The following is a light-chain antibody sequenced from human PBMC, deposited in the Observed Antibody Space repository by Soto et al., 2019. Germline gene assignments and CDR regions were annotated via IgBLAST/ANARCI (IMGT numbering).Light chain of an antibody. CDR1: SGSIASNH. V-gene: IGLV6-57*04. CDR3: QSYDSTHVV. CDR2: VDN. Sequence: NFLLTQPHSVSESPGRTVTISSTRSSGSIASNHVQWYQQRPGSAPTTVIYVDNQRPSGAPDRFSGSIDSSSNSASLTLSGLKTEDEADYYGQSYDSTHVVFGGGTKLTVL. J-gene: IGLJ2*01.